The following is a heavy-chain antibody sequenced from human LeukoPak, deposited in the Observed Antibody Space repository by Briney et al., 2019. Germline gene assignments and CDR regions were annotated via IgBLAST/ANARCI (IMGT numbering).Heavy chain of an antibody. V-gene: IGHV1-18*01. D-gene: IGHD3-22*01. CDR3: ARDLGSLLVVDFDY. CDR1: GYTFTNYG. CDR2: ISAYNGNT. Sequence: ASVKVSCKASGYTFTNYGISWVRQAPGQGLEWMGWISAYNGNTNYAQKLQGRVTMTTDTSTSTAYMELRSLRSDDTAVYYCARDLGSLLVVDFDYWGQGTLVTVSS. J-gene: IGHJ4*02.